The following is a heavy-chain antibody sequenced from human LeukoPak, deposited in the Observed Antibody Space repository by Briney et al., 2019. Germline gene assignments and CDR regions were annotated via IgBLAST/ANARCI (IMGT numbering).Heavy chain of an antibody. CDR1: GFTFSSYW. CDR3: ARGEGYYDSSGYVYYFDY. J-gene: IGHJ4*02. Sequence: GGSLRLSCAASGFTFSSYWMSWVRQAPGKGLEWVANIKQDGSEKYYVDSVKGRFTISRDNAKNSLYLQMNSPRAEDTAVYYCARGEGYYDSSGYVYYFDYWGQGTLVTVSS. V-gene: IGHV3-7*01. CDR2: IKQDGSEK. D-gene: IGHD3-22*01.